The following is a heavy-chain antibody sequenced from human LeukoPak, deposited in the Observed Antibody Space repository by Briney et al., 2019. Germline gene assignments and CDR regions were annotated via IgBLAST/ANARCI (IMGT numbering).Heavy chain of an antibody. J-gene: IGHJ6*02. V-gene: IGHV1-58*02. D-gene: IGHD3-10*01. CDR2: IVVGSGNT. CDR1: GFTFPSSA. Sequence: ASVKVSCKASGFTFPSSAMQWVRQARGQRLEWIGWIVVGSGNTNYAQKFQERVTITRDMSTSTAYMELSSLRSEDTAVYYCAALLLWFGESRGQPTMDVWGQGTTVTVSS. CDR3: AALLLWFGESRGQPTMDV.